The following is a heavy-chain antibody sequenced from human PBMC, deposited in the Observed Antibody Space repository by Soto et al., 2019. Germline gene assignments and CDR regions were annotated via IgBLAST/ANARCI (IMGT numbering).Heavy chain of an antibody. V-gene: IGHV3-30-3*01. CDR2: ISYDGNNK. Sequence: QVQLVECGGGVDQPGRSLRLSCAASGFTFSTYAMHWVRQAPGKGLEWVAVISYDGNNKYYADSVKGRFTISRDNSKNTVLLQMNSLRVEDTAVYYCARVASGYYPIDSWGQGTLVSVSS. J-gene: IGHJ4*02. CDR3: ARVASGYYPIDS. D-gene: IGHD3-22*01. CDR1: GFTFSTYA.